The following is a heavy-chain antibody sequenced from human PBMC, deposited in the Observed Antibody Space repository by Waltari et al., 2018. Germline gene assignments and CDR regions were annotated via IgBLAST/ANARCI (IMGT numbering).Heavy chain of an antibody. CDR3: ARSEYYYDTSAYHQASFFDS. CDR2: IIPKFATT. J-gene: IGHJ4*02. D-gene: IGHD3-22*01. CDR1: GGTFSTYA. V-gene: IGHV1-69*01. Sequence: QVQLVQSGAEVKKPGSSVRVSCKTSGGTFSTYAFSWVRQAPGQGLEWMGGIIPKFATTNYAQKFQGRVTITADESTTTAYVDLRNLRSEDTAVYYGARSEYYYDTSAYHQASFFDSWGQGTQVTVSS.